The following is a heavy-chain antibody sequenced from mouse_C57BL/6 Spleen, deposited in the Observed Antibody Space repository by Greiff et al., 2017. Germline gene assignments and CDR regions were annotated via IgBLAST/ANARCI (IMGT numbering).Heavy chain of an antibody. CDR3: ARGVYYGSSYIYFDY. CDR1: GYSITSGYY. J-gene: IGHJ2*01. V-gene: IGHV3-6*01. Sequence: EVKVEESGPGLVKPSQSLSLTCSVTGYSITSGYYWNWIRQFPGNKLEWMGYISYDGSNNYNPSLKNRISITRDTSKNQFFLKLNSVTTEDTATYYCARGVYYGSSYIYFDYWGQGTTLTVSS. D-gene: IGHD1-1*01. CDR2: ISYDGSN.